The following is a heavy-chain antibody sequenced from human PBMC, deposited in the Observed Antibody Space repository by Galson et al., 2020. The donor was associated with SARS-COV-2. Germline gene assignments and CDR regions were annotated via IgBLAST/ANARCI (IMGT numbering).Heavy chain of an antibody. CDR2: INTNTGNP. Sequence: GESLKISCKASGYTFTSYAMNWVRQAPGQGLEWMGWINTNTGNPTYAQGFTGRFVFSLDTSVSTAYLQISSLKAEDTAVYYCARDYSSSPDYYYYYMDVWGKGTTVTVSS. CDR1: GYTFTSYA. CDR3: ARDYSSSPDYYYYYMDV. D-gene: IGHD6-6*01. J-gene: IGHJ6*03. V-gene: IGHV7-4-1*02.